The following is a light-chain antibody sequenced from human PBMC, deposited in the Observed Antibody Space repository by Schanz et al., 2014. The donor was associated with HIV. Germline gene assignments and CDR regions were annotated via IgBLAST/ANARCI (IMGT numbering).Light chain of an antibody. J-gene: IGLJ2*01. CDR1: STDVDYYYY. CDR2: DVS. Sequence: QSALTQPASVSGSPGQSITISCAGASTDVDYYYYISWYQQHPGGAPKLVIYDVSIRPSGVSDRFSGSKSGNTASLTISGLQAEDEADYYCASCVDYNTCVFGGGTKLTVL. CDR3: ASCVDYNTCV. V-gene: IGLV2-14*03.